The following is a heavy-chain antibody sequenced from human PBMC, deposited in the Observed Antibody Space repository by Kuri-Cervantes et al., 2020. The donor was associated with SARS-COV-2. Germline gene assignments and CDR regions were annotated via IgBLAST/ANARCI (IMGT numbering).Heavy chain of an antibody. D-gene: IGHD6-13*01. V-gene: IGHV4-30-2*01. J-gene: IGHJ4*02. CDR2: IYHSGST. CDR1: GGSISSGGYY. Sequence: SCTVSGGSISSGGYYWSWIRQPPGKGLEWIGYIYHSGSTYYNPSLKSRVTISVDRSKNQFSLKLSSVTAADTAVYYCAGDTSSWYRGAFDYWGQGTLVTVSS. CDR3: AGDTSSWYRGAFDY.